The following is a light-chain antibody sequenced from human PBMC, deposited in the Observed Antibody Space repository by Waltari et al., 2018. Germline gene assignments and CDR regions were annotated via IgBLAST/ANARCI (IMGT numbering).Light chain of an antibody. V-gene: IGKV4-1*01. Sequence: DIVMTQSPDSLAMSLGERATINCRSSRSFLSSANNKNYLGWYQKKPGQPPKLLFYWASTRQSGVPDRFSASGSGTDFSLTISSLQAEDVAVYYCQEYYTIPPWAFGQGTKVEIK. CDR2: WAS. CDR3: QEYYTIPPWA. J-gene: IGKJ1*01. CDR1: RSFLSSANNKNY.